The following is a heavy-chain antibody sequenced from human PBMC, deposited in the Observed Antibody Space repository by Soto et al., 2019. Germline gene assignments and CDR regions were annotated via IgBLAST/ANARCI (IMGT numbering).Heavy chain of an antibody. J-gene: IGHJ6*03. CDR3: ARETYDFWSGPKGYYYYMDV. CDR1: GGSISSYY. CDR2: IYYSGST. V-gene: IGHV4-59*01. Sequence: QVQLQESGPGLVKPSETLSLTCTVSGGSISSYYWRWIRQPPGKGLEWIGYIYYSGSTNYNPSLKSRVTISVDTSKNQFSLKLSSVTAADTAVYYCARETYDFWSGPKGYYYYMDVWGKGTTVTVSS. D-gene: IGHD3-3*01.